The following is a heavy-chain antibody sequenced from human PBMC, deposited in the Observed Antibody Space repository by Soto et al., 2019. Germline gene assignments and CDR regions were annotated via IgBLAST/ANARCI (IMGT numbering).Heavy chain of an antibody. CDR3: AGRYAGNFDY. D-gene: IGHD2-8*01. V-gene: IGHV4-59*01. J-gene: IGHJ4*02. CDR1: GGSISSYY. Sequence: QVQLQESGPGLVKPSETLSLTCTVSGGSISSYYWSWIRQPPGKGLEWIGYIYYSGSTNYNPARKSRVTRSVDTSKNQFSLKLSSVTAADTAVYYGAGRYAGNFDYWGQGTLVTVSS. CDR2: IYYSGST.